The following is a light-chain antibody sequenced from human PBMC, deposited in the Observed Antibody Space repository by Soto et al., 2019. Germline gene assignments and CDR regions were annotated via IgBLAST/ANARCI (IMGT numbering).Light chain of an antibody. V-gene: IGKV3-15*01. J-gene: IGKJ1*01. CDR1: QSVSSN. CDR3: QQYNNWPRT. CDR2: GAS. Sequence: DIGMTQSPATLSVSPGERATLSCRASQSVSSNLAWYQQKPGQAPRLLIYGASTRATGVPARFSGSGSGTEFTLTISGLQSEDFAVYYCQQYNNWPRTFGQGTKVDI.